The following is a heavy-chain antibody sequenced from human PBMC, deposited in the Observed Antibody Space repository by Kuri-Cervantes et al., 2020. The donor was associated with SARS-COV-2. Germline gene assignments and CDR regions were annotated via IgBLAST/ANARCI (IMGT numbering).Heavy chain of an antibody. Sequence: SSVKASRKASGGTFSSYAISWVRQAPGQGLEWMGGFITIFGTANYAQKFQGRVTITTHESTSTAYMELSSLRSEDTAVYYCARDPAWTGDGPWGQGTLVTVFS. CDR3: ARDPAWTGDGP. D-gene: IGHD3/OR15-3a*01. CDR2: FITIFGTA. V-gene: IGHV1-69*05. J-gene: IGHJ5*02. CDR1: GGTFSSYA.